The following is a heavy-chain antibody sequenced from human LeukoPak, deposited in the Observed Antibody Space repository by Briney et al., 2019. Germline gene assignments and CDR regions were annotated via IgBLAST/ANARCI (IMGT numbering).Heavy chain of an antibody. CDR1: GYIFSDYY. V-gene: IGHV1-2*02. CDR2: INPKSGDT. D-gene: IGHD6-6*01. Sequence: GASVKVFCKASGYIFSDYYIHWVRQAPGQGLEWIGWINPKSGDTNYAQKFQGRVTMTRDTSITTSYMELSRLRSEDTAVYYCARRGSSSSEYFQRWGQGTLVTVSS. CDR3: ARRGSSSSEYFQR. J-gene: IGHJ1*01.